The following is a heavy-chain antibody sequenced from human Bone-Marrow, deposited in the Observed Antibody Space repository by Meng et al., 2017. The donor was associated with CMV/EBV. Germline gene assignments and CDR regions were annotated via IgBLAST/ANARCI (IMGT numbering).Heavy chain of an antibody. CDR2: ISSSSSYI. CDR3: AREEIGGATQDAFDI. J-gene: IGHJ3*02. V-gene: IGHV3-21*01. D-gene: IGHD1-26*01. Sequence: GGSLRLSCAASGFTFSSYSMNWVRQAPGKGLEWVSAISSSSSYIYYADSVKGRFTISRDNAKNSLYLQMNSLRAEDTAVYYCAREEIGGATQDAFDIWGQGTMVTVSS. CDR1: GFTFSSYS.